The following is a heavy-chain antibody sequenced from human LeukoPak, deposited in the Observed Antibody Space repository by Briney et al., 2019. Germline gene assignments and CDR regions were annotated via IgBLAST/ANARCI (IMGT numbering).Heavy chain of an antibody. CDR1: GFTFSSYA. J-gene: IGHJ4*02. CDR2: ISYDGSNK. Sequence: GRSLRLSCAASGFTFSSYAMHWVRQAPGKGLEWVAVISYDGSNKYYADSVKGRFTISRDNSKNTLYLQMNSLRAEDTAVYYCARALQYYYGSGTLRYTKRLDYWGQGTLVTVSS. CDR3: ARALQYYYGSGTLRYTKRLDY. D-gene: IGHD3-10*01. V-gene: IGHV3-30*04.